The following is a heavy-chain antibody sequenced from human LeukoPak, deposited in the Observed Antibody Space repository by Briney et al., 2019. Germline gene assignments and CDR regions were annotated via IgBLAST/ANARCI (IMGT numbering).Heavy chain of an antibody. J-gene: IGHJ3*02. V-gene: IGHV4-59*01. Sequence: SETLSLTCTVSGDSMRNNFWNWIRQPPGKGLELIAQIFYSGTTNYSPSLKSRVTISLDTSKNQFSMKLTSATAADTAVYYCARRMATISDTFDIWGQGTMVTVSS. D-gene: IGHD5-24*01. CDR2: IFYSGTT. CDR1: GDSMRNNF. CDR3: ARRMATISDTFDI.